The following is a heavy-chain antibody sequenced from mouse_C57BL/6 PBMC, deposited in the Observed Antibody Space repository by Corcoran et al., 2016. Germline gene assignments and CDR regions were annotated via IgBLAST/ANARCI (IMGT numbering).Heavy chain of an antibody. J-gene: IGHJ2*01. Sequence: DVQLQESGPGLVKPSQSLSLTCSVTGYSITSGYYWNWIRQFPGNKLEWMGYISYDGSNNYNPSLKNRISITRDTSKNQFFLKLNSVTTEDTATYDCARVHLYRNFDNWGQGTTLTVSS. D-gene: IGHD1-1*01. CDR3: ARVHLYRNFDN. CDR1: GYSITSGYY. CDR2: ISYDGSN. V-gene: IGHV3-6*01.